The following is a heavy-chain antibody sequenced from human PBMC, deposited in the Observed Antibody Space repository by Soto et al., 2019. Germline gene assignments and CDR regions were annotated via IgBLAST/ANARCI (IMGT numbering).Heavy chain of an antibody. Sequence: QVQLVQSGAEVKKPGSSVKVSCKASGGTFSTYDINWVRQAPGQGLEWMGVIIPIVGTANYAQKFQDRLTITADEFTNTSHMELSRLRSEDTAVYYCARVGAYDYESTGYSAAFDIWGQGTMVTVSS. J-gene: IGHJ3*02. D-gene: IGHD3-22*01. V-gene: IGHV1-69*01. CDR1: GGTFSTYD. CDR3: ARVGAYDYESTGYSAAFDI. CDR2: IIPIVGTA.